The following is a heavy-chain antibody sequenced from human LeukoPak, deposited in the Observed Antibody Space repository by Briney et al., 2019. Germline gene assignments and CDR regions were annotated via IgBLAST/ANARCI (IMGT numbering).Heavy chain of an antibody. CDR3: ANSPGAARTPFDY. CDR2: INPKSGGT. D-gene: IGHD6-6*01. J-gene: IGHJ4*02. V-gene: IGHV1-2*02. Sequence: ASVKFSCKASGYTFTSYAMNWVRQAPGQGLEWMGWINPKSGGTNYAQKFRGRVTTTRDTSISTAYMELSRLRSDDTAVYYCANSPGAARTPFDYWGQGTLVTVSS. CDR1: GYTFTSYA.